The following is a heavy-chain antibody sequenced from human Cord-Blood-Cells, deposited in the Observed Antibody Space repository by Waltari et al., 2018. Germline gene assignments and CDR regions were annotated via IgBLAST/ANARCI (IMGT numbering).Heavy chain of an antibody. CDR3: ARIVGDSSSYYYYGMDV. CDR2: IDWDDDK. D-gene: IGHD6-6*01. V-gene: IGHV2-70*01. CDR1: GFSLSTSGLC. J-gene: IGHJ6*02. Sequence: QVTFRQSAPALVKHTQTLSTTSTSSGFSLSTSGLCMSWIPQPPGKALEWLALIDWDDDKYYRSSLKTRLTISKETSKNQVVVTMTNMDPVDTATCYCARIVGDSSSYYYYGMDVWGQGTTVTVSS.